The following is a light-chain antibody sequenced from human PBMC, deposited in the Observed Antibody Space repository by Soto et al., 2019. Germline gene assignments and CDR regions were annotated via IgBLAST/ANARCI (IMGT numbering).Light chain of an antibody. CDR1: QSVSSY. CDR2: DAS. Sequence: EIVLTQSPATLSLSPGERATLSCRASQSVSSYLAWYQQKPGQAPRLLIYDASNRATGIPARFSGGGSGTDFSLTISSRVPEDFAVYYCQQRFNWPRFTFGQGTKLEIK. J-gene: IGKJ2*01. CDR3: QQRFNWPRFT. V-gene: IGKV3-11*01.